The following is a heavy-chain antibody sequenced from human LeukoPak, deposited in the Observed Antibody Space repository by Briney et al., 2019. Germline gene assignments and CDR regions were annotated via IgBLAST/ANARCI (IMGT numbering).Heavy chain of an antibody. J-gene: IGHJ3*01. CDR2: IYHSGSG. Sequence: SETLSLTCAVSGYSISNDYYWGWIRQPPGRGLEWIGHIYHSGSGYYNPSLKSRVAMSVDTSKNQFSLKPSSVTAVDTAVYYCTRKATTGPTKAAFDVWGQGTMVTVSS. D-gene: IGHD4-17*01. CDR3: TRKATTGPTKAAFDV. CDR1: GYSISNDYY. V-gene: IGHV4-28*01.